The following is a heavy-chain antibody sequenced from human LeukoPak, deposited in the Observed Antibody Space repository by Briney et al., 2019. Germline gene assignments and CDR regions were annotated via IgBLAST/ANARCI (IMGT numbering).Heavy chain of an antibody. CDR3: ARGVDDFWRGYQPYYFDY. V-gene: IGHV3-11*01. D-gene: IGHD3-3*01. CDR1: GFTFSDYY. Sequence: PGGSLRLSCAASGFTFSDYYMSWIRQAPGKGLEWVSYISSSGSTIYYADSVKGRFTISRDNAKNSLYLQMNSLRAEDTAVYYCARGVDDFWRGYQPYYFDYWGQGTLVTVSS. CDR2: ISSSGSTI. J-gene: IGHJ4*02.